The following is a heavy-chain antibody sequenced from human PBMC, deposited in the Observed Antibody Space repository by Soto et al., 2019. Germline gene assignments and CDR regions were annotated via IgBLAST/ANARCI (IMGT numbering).Heavy chain of an antibody. D-gene: IGHD6-19*01. V-gene: IGHV4-39*01. CDR2: IYYSGST. CDR3: ARRTVNIRTFYSGLKTHCFDY. J-gene: IGHJ4*02. Sequence: QLQLQESGPGLVKPSETLSLTCAVSGGSISSSSYYWGWIRQPPGKGLEWIGSIYYSGSTYYTPSLQSRVAISVDTSKNQFCLKLNSVTAADTAVYYCARRTVNIRTFYSGLKTHCFDYWGQGTLVTVSS. CDR1: GGSISSSSYY.